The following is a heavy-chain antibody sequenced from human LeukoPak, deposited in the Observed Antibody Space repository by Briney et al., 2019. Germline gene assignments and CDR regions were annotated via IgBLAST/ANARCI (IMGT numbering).Heavy chain of an antibody. D-gene: IGHD6-19*01. CDR3: TRVIVAVPGYFDYFDF. Sequence: SGGSLRLSCAASGFTFSNYYMRWIRQAPGKGLEWVANINEDGSNKWHLGSVKGRFTVSRDNARNSLYLQMNSLRAEDTAVYYCTRVIVAVPGYFDYFDFWGQGAPVTVSS. J-gene: IGHJ4*02. V-gene: IGHV3-7*01. CDR2: INEDGSNK. CDR1: GFTFSNYY.